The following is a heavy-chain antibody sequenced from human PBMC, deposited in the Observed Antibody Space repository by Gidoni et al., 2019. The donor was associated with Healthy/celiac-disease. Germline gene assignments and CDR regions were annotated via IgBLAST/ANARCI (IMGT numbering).Heavy chain of an antibody. CDR1: GFPFDDYA. CDR3: AKDAGYSSGWPLDY. J-gene: IGHJ4*02. CDR2: ISWNSGSI. V-gene: IGHV3-9*01. D-gene: IGHD6-19*01. Sequence: EVQLVESGGGLVQPGRSLRLSCAASGFPFDDYAMHLVRQAPGKGLEWVSGISWNSGSIGYADSVKGRFTISRDNAKNSLYLQMNSLRAEDTALYYCAKDAGYSSGWPLDYWGQGTLVTVSS.